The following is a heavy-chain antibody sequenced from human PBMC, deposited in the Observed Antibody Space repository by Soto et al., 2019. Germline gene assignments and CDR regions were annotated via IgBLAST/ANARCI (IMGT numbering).Heavy chain of an antibody. CDR2: INPSGGST. CDR1: GYTFTSYY. D-gene: IGHD6-13*01. J-gene: IGHJ6*02. V-gene: IGHV1-46*01. Sequence: QVQLVQSGAEVKKPGASVKVSCKASGYTFTSYYMHWVRQAPGQALEWMGIINPSGGSTSYAQKFQGRVTMTRDTSTSTVYMELSSLRSEDTAVYYCASRGAAADSYYGMDVWGQGTTVTVSS. CDR3: ASRGAAADSYYGMDV.